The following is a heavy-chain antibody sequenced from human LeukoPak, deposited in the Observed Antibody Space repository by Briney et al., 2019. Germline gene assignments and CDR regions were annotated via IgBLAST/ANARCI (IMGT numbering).Heavy chain of an antibody. Sequence: ASVKVSCKASGYTFTNYGVSWVRQAPGQGLEWMGWISAYTGNTNYAQKLQGRVTMTTDTSTSTAYMELRSLRSEDTAVYYCATSASQYGGYQNWFDPWGQGTLVTVSS. V-gene: IGHV1-18*01. CDR2: ISAYTGNT. CDR1: GYTFTNYG. D-gene: IGHD5-12*01. CDR3: ATSASQYGGYQNWFDP. J-gene: IGHJ5*02.